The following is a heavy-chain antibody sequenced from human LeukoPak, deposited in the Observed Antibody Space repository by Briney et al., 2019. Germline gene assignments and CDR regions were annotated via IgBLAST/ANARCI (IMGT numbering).Heavy chain of an antibody. CDR1: GGSFSGYY. CDR3: ARVSPAVAGPLGY. V-gene: IGHV4-34*01. D-gene: IGHD6-19*01. J-gene: IGHJ4*02. Sequence: SETLSLTCAVYGGSFSGYYWSWIRQPPGKGLEWIGEINHSGSTNYNPSLKSRVTISVDTSKNQFCLKLSSVTAADTAVYYCARVSPAVAGPLGYWGQGTLVTVSS. CDR2: INHSGST.